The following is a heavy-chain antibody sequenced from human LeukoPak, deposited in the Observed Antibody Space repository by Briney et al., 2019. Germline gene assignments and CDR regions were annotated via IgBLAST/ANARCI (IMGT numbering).Heavy chain of an antibody. D-gene: IGHD6-19*01. V-gene: IGHV1-69*13. Sequence: SVKVSCKASGGTFISYAISWVRQAPGQGLEWMGGIIPIFGTANYAQKFQGRVTITADESTSTAYMELSSLRSEDTAVYYCARVASSGWKFDYWGQGTLVTVSS. CDR3: ARVASSGWKFDY. J-gene: IGHJ4*02. CDR2: IIPIFGTA. CDR1: GGTFISYA.